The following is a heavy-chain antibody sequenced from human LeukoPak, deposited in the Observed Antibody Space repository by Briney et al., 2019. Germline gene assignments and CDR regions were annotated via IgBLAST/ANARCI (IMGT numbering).Heavy chain of an antibody. D-gene: IGHD3-22*01. CDR3: AKVQPSRLDSSGYRSNYYYYYMDV. CDR1: GFTFSNAW. CDR2: IRYDGSNK. Sequence: GGSLRLSCAASGFTFSNAWMSWVRQAPGKGLEWVAFIRYDGSNKYYADSVKGRFTISRDNSKNTLYLQMNSLRAEDTAVYYCAKVQPSRLDSSGYRSNYYYYYMDVWGKGTTVTVSS. V-gene: IGHV3-30*02. J-gene: IGHJ6*03.